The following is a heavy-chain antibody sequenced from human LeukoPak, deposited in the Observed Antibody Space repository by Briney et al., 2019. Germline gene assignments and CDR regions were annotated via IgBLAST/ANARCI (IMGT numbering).Heavy chain of an antibody. Sequence: QSGGSLRLSCAASGFTFSSYEVNWVRRAPGEGLEWISYISSRGSTIYYADSVKGRFTISRDNAKNSLYLQMNSLRAEDTAVYYCASGAYRDYFDYWGQGTLVTVSS. V-gene: IGHV3-48*03. CDR1: GFTFSSYE. CDR2: ISSRGSTI. J-gene: IGHJ4*02. D-gene: IGHD1-26*01. CDR3: ASGAYRDYFDY.